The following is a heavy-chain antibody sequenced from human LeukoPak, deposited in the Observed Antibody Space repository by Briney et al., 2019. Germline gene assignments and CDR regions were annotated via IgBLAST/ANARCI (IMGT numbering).Heavy chain of an antibody. CDR2: INPDGNKK. CDR1: GLNFSSSW. CDR3: ARDLAYSRLDY. J-gene: IGHJ4*02. Sequence: GGSLRLSCSVSGLNFSSSWMDWFRQAPGKWLEWVASINPDGNKKYSVDSVKGRFTISRDNAENSLYLQMNSLRVEDTAFYYCARDLAYSRLDYWGQGMLVTVSS. V-gene: IGHV3-7*01. D-gene: IGHD5-18*01.